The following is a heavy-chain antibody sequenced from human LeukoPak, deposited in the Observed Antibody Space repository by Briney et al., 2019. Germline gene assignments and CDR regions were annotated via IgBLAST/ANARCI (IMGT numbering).Heavy chain of an antibody. Sequence: GGSLRLSCAASGFTFSDYYMSWLRQAPGKGLEWVSCISSSGSTIYYADSVKGRFTISRDNAKNSLYLQMNSLRAEDTAVYYCAITTDLGGLDPWGQGTLVTVSS. CDR3: AITTDLGGLDP. V-gene: IGHV3-11*04. CDR1: GFTFSDYY. J-gene: IGHJ5*02. CDR2: ISSSGSTI. D-gene: IGHD1/OR15-1a*01.